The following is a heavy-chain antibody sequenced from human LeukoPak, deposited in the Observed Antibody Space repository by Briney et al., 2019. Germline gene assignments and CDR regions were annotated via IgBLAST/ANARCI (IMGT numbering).Heavy chain of an antibody. V-gene: IGHV1-69*04. Sequence: ASVKVSCKASGGTFSSYAISWVRQAPGQGLEWMGRIIPILGIANYAQKFQGRVTITADKSTSTAYMELSSLRSEDTAVYYCARGGYDSSSLFDYWAREPWSPSPQ. CDR1: GGTFSSYA. CDR3: ARGGYDSSSLFDY. D-gene: IGHD3-22*01. CDR2: IIPILGIA. J-gene: IGHJ4*02.